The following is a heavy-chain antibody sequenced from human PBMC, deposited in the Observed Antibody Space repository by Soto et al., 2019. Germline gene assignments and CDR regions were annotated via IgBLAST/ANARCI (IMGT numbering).Heavy chain of an antibody. D-gene: IGHD3-22*01. CDR1: GGTFSSYA. Sequence: QVQLVQSGAEVKKPGSSVKVSCKASGGTFSSYAISWVRQAPGQGLEWMGGIIPIFGTANYAQKFQGRVTITADESTSTAYMELSSLRSEDTAVYYCARVGVLYYYDSSGYYYPWGQGTLVTVSS. CDR2: IIPIFGTA. V-gene: IGHV1-69*01. CDR3: ARVGVLYYYDSSGYYYP. J-gene: IGHJ5*02.